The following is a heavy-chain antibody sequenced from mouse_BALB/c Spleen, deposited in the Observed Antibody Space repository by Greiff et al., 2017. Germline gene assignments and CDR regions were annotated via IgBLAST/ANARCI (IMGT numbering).Heavy chain of an antibody. D-gene: IGHD2-2*01. CDR1: GFTFSSYA. J-gene: IGHJ2*01. V-gene: IGHV5-6-5*01. Sequence: EVQRVESGGGLVKPGGSLKLSCAASGFTFSSYAMSWVRQTPEKRLEWVASISSGGSTYYPDSVKGRFTISRDNARNILYLQMSSLRSEDTAMYYCARGVTSYYFDYWGQGTTLTVSS. CDR3: ARGVTSYYFDY. CDR2: ISSGGST.